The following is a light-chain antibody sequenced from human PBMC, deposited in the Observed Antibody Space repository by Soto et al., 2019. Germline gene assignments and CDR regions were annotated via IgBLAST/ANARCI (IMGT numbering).Light chain of an antibody. CDR3: QQRVDWPAT. J-gene: IGKJ3*01. V-gene: IGKV3D-20*02. Sequence: IVLTQSAATVSLSPGERATLSCRASQSVSSSYLAWYQQKPGQAPRLLIFDASNRATGIPARFSGSGSGTDFTLTISSLEPEDFAVYYCQQRVDWPATFGPGTKVDIK. CDR1: QSVSSSY. CDR2: DAS.